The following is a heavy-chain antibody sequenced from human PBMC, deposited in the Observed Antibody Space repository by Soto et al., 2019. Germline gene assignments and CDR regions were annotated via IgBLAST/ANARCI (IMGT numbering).Heavy chain of an antibody. V-gene: IGHV3-23*01. CDR1: GFTSSSYA. CDR3: ARKYCTNGVCYWDY. CDR2: ISGGSDRT. Sequence: GGSLRFSCAASGFTSSSYAISWFRQAPGKGLEWVSGISGGSDRTYYADSVKGRFTISSDNSKNTVYLQMSSLRADDTAVYYCARKYCTNGVCYWDYWGQGTLVTVSS. J-gene: IGHJ4*02. D-gene: IGHD2-8*01.